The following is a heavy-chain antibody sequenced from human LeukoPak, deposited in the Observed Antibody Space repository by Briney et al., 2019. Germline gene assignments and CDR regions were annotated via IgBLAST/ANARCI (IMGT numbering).Heavy chain of an antibody. D-gene: IGHD3-22*01. CDR3: ARLRTYYYDSSGFDAFDI. J-gene: IGHJ3*02. Sequence: GGSLRLSCAASGFTFSSYEMNWVRQAPGKGLEWVSYISSSGSTIYYADSVKGRFTISRDNAKNSLYLQMNSLRAEDTAVYYCARLRTYYYDSSGFDAFDIWGQGTMVSVSS. CDR1: GFTFSSYE. V-gene: IGHV3-48*03. CDR2: ISSSGSTI.